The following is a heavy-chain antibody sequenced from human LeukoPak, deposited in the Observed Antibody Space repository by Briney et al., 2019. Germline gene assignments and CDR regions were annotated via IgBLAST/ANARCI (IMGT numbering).Heavy chain of an antibody. CDR2: ISGSGGST. CDR3: AKVSTEWDLHPFDY. V-gene: IGHV3-23*01. Sequence: GGSLRLSCAASGCTFSSYAMSWVRQAPGKGLEWVSDISGSGGSTYYADSVKGRFTISSDHSKNTLYLQMNSLRAEDTAVYYCAKVSTEWDLHPFDYWGQGALVTVSS. J-gene: IGHJ4*02. CDR1: GCTFSSYA. D-gene: IGHD1-26*01.